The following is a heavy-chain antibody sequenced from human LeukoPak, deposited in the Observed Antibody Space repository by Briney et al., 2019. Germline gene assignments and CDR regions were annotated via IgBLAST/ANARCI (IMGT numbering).Heavy chain of an antibody. CDR2: IYYSGST. CDR1: GGSISTYY. CDR3: ARVPDSSSWYYFDY. Sequence: PSETLSLTCTVSGGSISTYYWSWIRQPPGKGLEWIGYIYYSGSTYYNPSLKSRVTISVDTSKNQFSLKLSSVTAADTAVYYCARVPDSSSWYYFDYWGQGTLVTVSS. J-gene: IGHJ4*02. D-gene: IGHD6-13*01. V-gene: IGHV4-30-4*08.